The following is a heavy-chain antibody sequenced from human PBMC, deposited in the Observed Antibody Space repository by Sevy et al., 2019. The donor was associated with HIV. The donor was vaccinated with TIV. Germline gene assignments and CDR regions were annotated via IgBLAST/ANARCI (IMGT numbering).Heavy chain of an antibody. D-gene: IGHD4-4*01. J-gene: IGHJ6*02. V-gene: IGHV1-69*13. CDR1: GGTFSSYA. CDR2: IIPIFGTA. Sequence: ASVKVSCKASGGTFSSYAISWVRQAPGQGLEWMGGIIPIFGTANYAQKFQGRVTITADESTGTAYMELSSLRSEDTAVYYCAREGTTVSTIGGFDYYYGMDVWGQGTTVTVSS. CDR3: AREGTTVSTIGGFDYYYGMDV.